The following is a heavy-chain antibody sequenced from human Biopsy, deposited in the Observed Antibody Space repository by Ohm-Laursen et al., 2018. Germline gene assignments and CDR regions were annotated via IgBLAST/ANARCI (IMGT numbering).Heavy chain of an antibody. J-gene: IGHJ6*02. D-gene: IGHD4-11*01. V-gene: IGHV4-59*02. CDR3: ARDSGILNYGNFKYYHYYGMDV. CDR1: GDSVTKYY. CDR2: IYYSVMT. Sequence: GTLSLTCPVSGDSVTKYYWSWIRQPPGKGLEWIGHIYYSVMTNYNPSLQGRVSISVDTSRNQVSLTLSSVTAADTAVYYCARDSGILNYGNFKYYHYYGMDVWGQGTKVTVSS.